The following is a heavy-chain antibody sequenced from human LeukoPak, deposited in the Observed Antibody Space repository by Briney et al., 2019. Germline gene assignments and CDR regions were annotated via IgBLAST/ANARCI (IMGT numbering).Heavy chain of an antibody. Sequence: GESLKISCKGSGYSFTSYWIGWVRQMPGKVLEWMGIIYPGDSDTRYSPSFRGQVTISADKSISTAYLQWSSLKASDTAMYYCARSPYYYDSSGYYGYSFYFDYWGQGTLVTVSS. CDR1: GYSFTSYW. D-gene: IGHD3-22*01. V-gene: IGHV5-51*01. CDR3: ARSPYYYDSSGYYGYSFYFDY. J-gene: IGHJ4*02. CDR2: IYPGDSDT.